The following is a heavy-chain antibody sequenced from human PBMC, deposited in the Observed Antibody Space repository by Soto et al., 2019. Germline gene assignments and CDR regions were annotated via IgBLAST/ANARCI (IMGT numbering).Heavy chain of an antibody. CDR2: IYHGGST. D-gene: IGHD3-16*01. Sequence: PSETLSLTCAVSGGSISSSNWWSWVRQPPGKGLEWIGEIYHGGSTNYNPSLKSRVTISVDRSKNQFSLKLSSVTAADTAVYYCARVGWGTPAGGYYGMDVWGQGTTVTVSS. CDR1: GGSISSSNW. CDR3: ARVGWGTPAGGYYGMDV. V-gene: IGHV4-4*02. J-gene: IGHJ6*02.